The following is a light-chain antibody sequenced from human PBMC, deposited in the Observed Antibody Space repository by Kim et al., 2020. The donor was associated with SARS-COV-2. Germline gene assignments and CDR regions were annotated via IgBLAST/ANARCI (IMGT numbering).Light chain of an antibody. CDR3: QVWDSGTWV. CDR2: KDS. J-gene: IGLJ3*02. CDR1: NIQTLK. Sequence: SGALGQTARLTCGGNNIQTLKVTWYRQKPGQAPVLVMYKDSKRPSGIPERFSGSNSGNTATLTISRAQADDEADYFCQVWDSGTWVFGGGTQLTVL. V-gene: IGLV3-9*01.